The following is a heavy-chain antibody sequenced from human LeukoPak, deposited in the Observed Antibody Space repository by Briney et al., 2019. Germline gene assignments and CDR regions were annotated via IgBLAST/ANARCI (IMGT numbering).Heavy chain of an antibody. CDR3: AIGYYDFWSGSNWFDP. Sequence: SETLSLTCTVSGGSISSYYWSWIRQPPGKGLEWIGYIYYSGSTNYNPSLKSRVTISVDTSKNQFSLKLSSVTAADTAVYYCAIGYYDFWSGSNWFDPWGQGTLVTVTS. J-gene: IGHJ5*02. CDR1: GGSISSYY. D-gene: IGHD3-3*01. V-gene: IGHV4-59*01. CDR2: IYYSGST.